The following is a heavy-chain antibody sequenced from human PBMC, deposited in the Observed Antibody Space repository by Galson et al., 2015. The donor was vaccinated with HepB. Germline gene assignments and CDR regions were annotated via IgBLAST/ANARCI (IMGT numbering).Heavy chain of an antibody. CDR2: IWYDGSNK. V-gene: IGHV3-33*01. J-gene: IGHJ4*02. CDR1: GFTFSSYG. D-gene: IGHD5-18*01. CDR3: ASPRGTGYSYGYLAY. Sequence: SLRLSCAASGFTFSSYGMHWVRQAPGKGLEWVAVIWYDGSNKYYADSVKGRFTISRDNSKNTLYLQMNSLRAEDTAVYYCASPRGTGYSYGYLAYWGQGTLVTVSS.